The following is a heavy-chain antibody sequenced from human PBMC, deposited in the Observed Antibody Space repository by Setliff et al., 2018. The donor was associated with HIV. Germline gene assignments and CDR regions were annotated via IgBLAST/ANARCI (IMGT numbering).Heavy chain of an antibody. CDR3: AGVISQFSDWQKDYFQY. J-gene: IGHJ4*02. CDR1: GYTFTSYY. D-gene: IGHD3-9*01. Sequence: ASVKVSCKASGYTFTSYYMHWVRQAPGQGLEWMGIINPSGGSTSYAQKFQGRVTMTRDTSTSTVCMELSRLTSDDTAVYYCAGVISQFSDWQKDYFQYWGQGTLVTVSS. V-gene: IGHV1-46*01. CDR2: INPSGGST.